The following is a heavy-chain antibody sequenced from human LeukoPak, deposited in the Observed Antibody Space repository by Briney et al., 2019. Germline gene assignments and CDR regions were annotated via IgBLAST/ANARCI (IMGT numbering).Heavy chain of an antibody. CDR3: AKDSSSNVDPRSY. CDR1: GFTFSRYG. Sequence: PPGGSLRLSCAASGFTFSRYGMHWVRQAPGKGLGWVSTITGRGGSTYYADSVKGRFTISRDNSKNTLYLQTNSLRAEDTAVYYCAKDSSSNVDPRSYWGQGTLVTVSS. D-gene: IGHD6-6*01. V-gene: IGHV3-23*01. CDR2: ITGRGGST. J-gene: IGHJ4*02.